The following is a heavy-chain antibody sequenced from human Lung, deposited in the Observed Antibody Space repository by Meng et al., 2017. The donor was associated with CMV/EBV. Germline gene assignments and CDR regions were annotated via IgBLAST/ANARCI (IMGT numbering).Heavy chain of an antibody. J-gene: IGHJ5*02. CDR2: IYXSGXX. CDR1: GDSISNGDYY. D-gene: IGHD2-21*02. Sequence: VQLQXXXPGLVXPSQTLSLXCTGPGDSISNGDYYWSXVRXXPGEGLEXVXYIYXSGXXXYNTXXXSRIXXXXDXSXXXFSXKXXXVTXXXTAXXXXXRDRASDEWFDPWGQGTLVTVSS. CDR3: XRDRASDEWFDP. V-gene: IGHV4-30-4*01.